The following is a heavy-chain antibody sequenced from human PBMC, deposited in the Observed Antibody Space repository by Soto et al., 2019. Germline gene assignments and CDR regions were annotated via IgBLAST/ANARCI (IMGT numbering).Heavy chain of an antibody. CDR2: ITPFNGDV. D-gene: IGHD1-26*01. CDR3: ASGGAGSGPFTWELPDH. CDR1: GNTFTYRY. V-gene: IGHV1-45*02. Sequence: QMQLVQSGAEVKKPGSSVTVSCKALGNTFTYRYLHWVRQAPGLALEWMGWITPFNGDVHYAQKFQERVTITRDRSINTAYMRMSSLRSEDTAMYYCASGGAGSGPFTWELPDHWGQGTLVTVSS. J-gene: IGHJ4*02.